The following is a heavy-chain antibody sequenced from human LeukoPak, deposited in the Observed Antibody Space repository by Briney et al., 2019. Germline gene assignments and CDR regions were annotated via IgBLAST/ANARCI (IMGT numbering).Heavy chain of an antibody. D-gene: IGHD2-2*01. CDR3: ARGTWDRIVVVPAAWQGYYYYYYMDV. CDR1: GFTFSSYA. V-gene: IGHV3-30*04. Sequence: GGSLRLSCAASGFTFSSYAMHWVRQAPGKGLEWVAVISYDGSNKYYADSVKGRFTISRDNSKNTLYLQMNSLRAEDTAVYYCARGTWDRIVVVPAAWQGYYYYYYMDVWGKGTTVTISS. CDR2: ISYDGSNK. J-gene: IGHJ6*03.